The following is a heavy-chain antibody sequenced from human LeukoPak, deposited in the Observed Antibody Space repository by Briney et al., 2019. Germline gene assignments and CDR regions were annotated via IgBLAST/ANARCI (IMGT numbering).Heavy chain of an antibody. CDR3: ARSSPHCSSTSCYNDAFDI. V-gene: IGHV3-21*01. CDR1: GFTFSSYS. Sequence: NPGGSLRLSCAASGFTFSSYSMNWVRQAPGKGLEWVSSISSSSSYIYCADSVKGRFTISRDNAKNSLYLQMNSLRAEDTAVYYCARSSPHCSSTSCYNDAFDIWGQGTMVTVSS. D-gene: IGHD2-2*02. CDR2: ISSSSSYI. J-gene: IGHJ3*02.